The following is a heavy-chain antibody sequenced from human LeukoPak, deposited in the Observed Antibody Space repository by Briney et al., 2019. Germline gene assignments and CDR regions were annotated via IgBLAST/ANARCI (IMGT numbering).Heavy chain of an antibody. D-gene: IGHD6-19*01. CDR1: GFTFSDYY. V-gene: IGHV3-11*04. Sequence: GGSLRLSCAASGFTFSDYYMSWIRQAPGKGLEWVSYISSSGSTIYYADSVKGRFTISRDNAKNSLYLQMNSLRAEDTAVYYCATGTIAVAGTEYYYYGMDVWGQGTTVTVSS. CDR3: ATGTIAVAGTEYYYYGMDV. J-gene: IGHJ6*02. CDR2: ISSSGSTI.